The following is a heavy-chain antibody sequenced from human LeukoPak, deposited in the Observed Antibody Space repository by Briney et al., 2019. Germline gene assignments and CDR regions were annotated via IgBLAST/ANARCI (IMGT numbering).Heavy chain of an antibody. CDR2: ISGSGGST. CDR3: AKGEQQWLVRLVDY. Sequence: PGGSLRLSCAASGFTFSSYAMSWVRQAPGKGLEWVSAISGSGGSTYYADSVKGRFTISRDNSKNTLYLQMNSLRAEDTAVYYCAKGEQQWLVRLVDYWGQGTLVTVSS. V-gene: IGHV3-23*01. J-gene: IGHJ4*02. CDR1: GFTFSSYA. D-gene: IGHD6-19*01.